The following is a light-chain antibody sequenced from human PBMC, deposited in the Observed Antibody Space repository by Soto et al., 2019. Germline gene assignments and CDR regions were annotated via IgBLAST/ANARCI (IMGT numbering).Light chain of an antibody. J-gene: IGLJ2*01. CDR1: SSNVGGNY. CDR2: NNN. CDR3: AAGDASLNGGV. Sequence: QAVVTQPPSASGTPGQRVTISCSGSSSNVGGNYVNWYQQLPGTAPKLLIYNNNQRPSGVPDRFSGSKSGTSASLAISGLQSEDEADYYCAAGDASLNGGVFGGGTQLTVL. V-gene: IGLV1-44*01.